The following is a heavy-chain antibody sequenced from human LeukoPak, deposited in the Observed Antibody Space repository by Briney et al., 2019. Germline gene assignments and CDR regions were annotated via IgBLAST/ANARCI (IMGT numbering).Heavy chain of an antibody. D-gene: IGHD2-2*01. CDR1: GFTFSTSA. V-gene: IGHV3-30-3*01. CDR2: ISYDGSNK. CDR3: AREGLGGGYQMDV. Sequence: PGGSLRLSCAASGFTFSTSAMHWVRQAPGKGLEWVTVISYDGSNKYYADSVKGRFTISRDNSKNTLYLQMNSLRAEETAVYYCAREGLGGGYQMDVWGKGTTVTVSS. J-gene: IGHJ6*04.